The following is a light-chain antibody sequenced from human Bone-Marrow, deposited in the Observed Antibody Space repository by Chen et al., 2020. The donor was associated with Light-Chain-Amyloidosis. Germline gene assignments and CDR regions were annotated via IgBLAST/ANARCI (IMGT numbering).Light chain of an antibody. Sequence: DLQMTQSPSSLSASVGDRLTITCQASQDISNDLNWYQQKPGKAPKLLIYAASDLQTGVPSRFSGRGSGTGFTFTISSLQPADIATYYCQQHNNLPYTFGQGTKLEIK. CDR2: AAS. CDR3: QQHNNLPYT. J-gene: IGKJ2*01. V-gene: IGKV1-33*01. CDR1: QDISND.